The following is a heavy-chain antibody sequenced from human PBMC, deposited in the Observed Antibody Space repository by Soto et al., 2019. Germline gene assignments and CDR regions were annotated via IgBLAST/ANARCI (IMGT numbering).Heavy chain of an antibody. V-gene: IGHV1-69*13. CDR3: ARTNGDCALFDY. Sequence: SVKVSCKASGGTFSSYAISWVRQAPGQGLEWMGGIIPIFGTANYAQKFQGRVTITADESTSTAYMELSSLRSEDTAVYYCARTNGDCALFDYWGQGTLVTVSS. D-gene: IGHD2-21*02. CDR1: GGTFSSYA. CDR2: IIPIFGTA. J-gene: IGHJ4*02.